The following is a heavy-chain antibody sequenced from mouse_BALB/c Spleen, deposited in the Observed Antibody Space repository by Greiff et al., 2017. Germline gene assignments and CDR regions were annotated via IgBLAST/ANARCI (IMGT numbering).Heavy chain of an antibody. D-gene: IGHD2-4*01. Sequence: LQQPGSELVRPGASVKLSCKASGYTFTSYWMHWVKQRHGQGLEWIGNIYPGSGSTNYDEKFKSKGTLTVDTSSSTAYMHLSSLTSEDSAVYYCTRLPDYDEAHFDYWGQGTTLTVSS. V-gene: IGHV1S22*01. CDR3: TRLPDYDEAHFDY. CDR1: GYTFTSYW. J-gene: IGHJ2*01. CDR2: IYPGSGST.